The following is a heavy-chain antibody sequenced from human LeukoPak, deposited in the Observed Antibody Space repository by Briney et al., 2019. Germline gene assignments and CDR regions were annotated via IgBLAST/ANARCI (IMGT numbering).Heavy chain of an antibody. CDR2: IYYIGST. Sequence: PSETLSLTCTVSGGSNSSSVYYGVWIRQSPGKGLEWIGSIYYIGSTYYNPSLKSRVTISADRSKNQFSLKLSSLTAADTAVYYCARVFRITIFGVVPGGWFDPWGQGTLVTVSS. J-gene: IGHJ5*02. D-gene: IGHD3-3*01. CDR3: ARVFRITIFGVVPGGWFDP. V-gene: IGHV4-39*07. CDR1: GGSNSSSVYY.